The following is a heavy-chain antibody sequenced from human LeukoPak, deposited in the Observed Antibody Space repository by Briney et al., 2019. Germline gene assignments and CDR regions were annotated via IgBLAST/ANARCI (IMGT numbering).Heavy chain of an antibody. Sequence: TLSLTCTVSGYSISSGQYCGWIRQPPGEGLELVLGIGGCCGYHTHYADPVRGRFTIPRHIYRHTLSVHMNTLSAEHAAIYSVARDRNWGAYDIWGQGTMVTVSS. CDR2: IGGCCGYHT. CDR3: ARDRNWGAYDI. D-gene: IGHD7-27*01. CDR1: GYSISSGQY. V-gene: IGHV3-23*01. J-gene: IGHJ3*02.